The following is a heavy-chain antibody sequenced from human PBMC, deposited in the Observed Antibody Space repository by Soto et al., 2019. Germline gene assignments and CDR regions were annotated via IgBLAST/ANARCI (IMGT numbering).Heavy chain of an antibody. J-gene: IGHJ4*02. D-gene: IGHD3-22*01. CDR2: IYWDDDK. V-gene: IGHV2-5*02. Sequence: QITLTESGPTRVKPTQTLTLTCTFSGLSLTTRPAGVGWVRQPPGKAPEWLGFIYWDDDKRYSPSLKSRLTSTKDTSTNQVVLTMTNMDPVDTATYYCAHRRDYSGSWNEGTFDYWGQGTPVTVSS. CDR3: AHRRDYSGSWNEGTFDY. CDR1: GLSLTTRPAG.